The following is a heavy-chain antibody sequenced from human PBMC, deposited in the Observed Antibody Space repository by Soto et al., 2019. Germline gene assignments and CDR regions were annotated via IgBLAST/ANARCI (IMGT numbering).Heavy chain of an antibody. Sequence: GPPVKVSFKGSGYTFTSYYMHWVRQAPGQGLEWMGIINPSGGSTSYAQKFQGRVTMTRDTSTSTVYMELSSLRSEDTAVYYCARAEGPGPTLYWGQGTLVTVSS. CDR2: INPSGGST. J-gene: IGHJ4*02. CDR3: ARAEGPGPTLY. V-gene: IGHV1-46*01. CDR1: GYTFTSYY.